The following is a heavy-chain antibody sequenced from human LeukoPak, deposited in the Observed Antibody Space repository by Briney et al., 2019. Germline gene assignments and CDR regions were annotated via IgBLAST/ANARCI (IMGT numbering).Heavy chain of an antibody. CDR1: GFTFSSYA. D-gene: IGHD2-2*01. CDR3: ARDALQLGYCSSTSCHRTGYYYYYYGMDV. V-gene: IGHV3-30-3*01. CDR2: ISYDGSNK. J-gene: IGHJ6*02. Sequence: GGSLRLSCAASGFTFSSYAMHWVRQAPGKGLEWVAVISYDGSNKYYADSVKGRFTISRDNSKNTLYLQMNSLRAEDTAVYYCARDALQLGYCSSTSCHRTGYYYYYYGMDVWGQGTTVTVSS.